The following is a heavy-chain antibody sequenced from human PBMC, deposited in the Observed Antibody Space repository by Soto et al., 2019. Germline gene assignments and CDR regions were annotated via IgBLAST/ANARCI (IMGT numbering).Heavy chain of an antibody. CDR2: IDHDGPT. CDR3: VRDSHGDY. CDR1: GFIFSNYW. V-gene: IGHV3-74*01. Sequence: EVQLVDSGGGLVQPGGSLRLSCAGSGFIFSNYWMHWVRQAPGKGLEWVSRIDHDGPTDYPASVRGRFTISRDNAESTLYLQMNSLRPEDTAVYYCVRDSHGDYWGQGTLVTVSS. J-gene: IGHJ4*02.